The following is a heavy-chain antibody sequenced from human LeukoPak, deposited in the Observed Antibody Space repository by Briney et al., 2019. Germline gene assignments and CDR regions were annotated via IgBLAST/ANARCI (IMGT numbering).Heavy chain of an antibody. CDR2: ISYDGSNK. D-gene: IGHD2-15*01. Sequence: GGSLRLSCAASGFTFSSYGRHWVRQAPGKGLEWVAVISYDGSNKYYADSVKGRFTISRDNSKNSLYLQMNSLRAEDTAVYYCAKVSGYGDLGGPDYFDYWGQGTLVTVSS. CDR3: AKVSGYGDLGGPDYFDY. J-gene: IGHJ4*02. V-gene: IGHV3-30*18. CDR1: GFTFSSYG.